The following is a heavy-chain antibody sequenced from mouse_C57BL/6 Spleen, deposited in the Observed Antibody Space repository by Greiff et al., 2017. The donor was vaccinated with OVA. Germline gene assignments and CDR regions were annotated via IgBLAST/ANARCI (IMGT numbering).Heavy chain of an antibody. CDR3: ARGNYDDWYFDV. CDR1: GYSFTSYY. D-gene: IGHD2-4*01. V-gene: IGHV1-66*01. Sequence: QVQLQQSGPELVKPGASVKISCKASGYSFTSYYIHWVKQRPGQGLEWIGWIYPGRGNTKYDEKFKGKATLTADTSSSTAYMQLSSLTSEDSAVYYCARGNYDDWYFDVWGTGTTVTVAA. CDR2: IYPGRGNT. J-gene: IGHJ1*03.